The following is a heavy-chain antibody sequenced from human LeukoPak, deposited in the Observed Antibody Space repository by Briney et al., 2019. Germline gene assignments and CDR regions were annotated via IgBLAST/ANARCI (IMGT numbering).Heavy chain of an antibody. J-gene: IGHJ2*01. CDR1: GFTLSDYS. V-gene: IGHV3-21*01. CDR3: ARGRRGVSRNEAWCFDL. D-gene: IGHD2-8*02. CDR2: ISRTSTWI. Sequence: GGSLRLSCAASGFTLSDYSMQWVRQAPGKGLEWVSSISRTSTWIYYADSVKGRFTISRDNAGNSLYLQMNSLRAEDTAVYYCARGRRGVSRNEAWCFDLWGRGTLVTVSS.